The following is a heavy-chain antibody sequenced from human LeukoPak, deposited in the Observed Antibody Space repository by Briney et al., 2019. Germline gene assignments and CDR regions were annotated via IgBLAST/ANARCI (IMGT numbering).Heavy chain of an antibody. D-gene: IGHD5-18*01. V-gene: IGHV4-59*01. CDR3: ARDLWDTATYYYYGMDV. CDR2: IYYSGST. J-gene: IGHJ6*02. Sequence: SSETLSLTCTVSGGSINSYYWSWIRQPPGKGLEWIGYIYYSGSTNYNPSLKSRVTISVDTSKNQFSLKLSSVTAADTAVYYCARDLWDTATYYYYGMDVWGQGTTVTVSS. CDR1: GGSINSYY.